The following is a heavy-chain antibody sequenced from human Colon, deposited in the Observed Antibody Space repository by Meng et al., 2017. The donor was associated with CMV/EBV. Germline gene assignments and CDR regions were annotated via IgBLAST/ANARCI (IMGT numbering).Heavy chain of an antibody. D-gene: IGHD2-15*01. J-gene: IGHJ4*02. CDR3: GREVPGGAVALDY. CDR1: GFTFSSHS. V-gene: IGHV3-21*01. CDR2: ISSSSDYI. Sequence: GESLKISCAASGFTFSSHSMTWVRQAPGKGLEWVSSISSSSDYIYYSDSLKGRFTISRDNARNSLYLQMNSLRAEDTAVYYCGREVPGGAVALDYWGQGTLVTVSS.